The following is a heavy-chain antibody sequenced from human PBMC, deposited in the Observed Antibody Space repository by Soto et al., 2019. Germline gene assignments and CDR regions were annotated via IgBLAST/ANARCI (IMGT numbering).Heavy chain of an antibody. CDR3: AREYLDYGPDV. V-gene: IGHV3-30-3*01. J-gene: IGHJ6*02. Sequence: GGSLRLSCAASGFTFSSYVMNWVRQAPGKGLEWVASIPYDGGNRKYADSVKGRFTISRDNAKDMLYLHMSSLGPDDTSVYYCAREYLDYGPDVWGQGTSVTVSS. CDR2: IPYDGGNR. CDR1: GFTFSSYV.